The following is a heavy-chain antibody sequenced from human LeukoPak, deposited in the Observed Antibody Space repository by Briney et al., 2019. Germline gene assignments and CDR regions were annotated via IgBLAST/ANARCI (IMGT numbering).Heavy chain of an antibody. J-gene: IGHJ5*02. V-gene: IGHV1-69*04. Sequence: SVKVSCKASGGTFSSYAISWVRPAPGQGLEWMGRIIPILGIANYAQKFQGRVTITADKSTSTAYMELSSLRSEDTAVYYCARAALTIFGVAPTEDNWFDPWGQGTLVTVSS. CDR2: IIPILGIA. CDR1: GGTFSSYA. D-gene: IGHD3-3*01. CDR3: ARAALTIFGVAPTEDNWFDP.